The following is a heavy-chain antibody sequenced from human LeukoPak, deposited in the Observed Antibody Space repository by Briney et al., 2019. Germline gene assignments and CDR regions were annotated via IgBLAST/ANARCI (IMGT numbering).Heavy chain of an antibody. CDR3: AKLDYYYDSSGYFDY. CDR2: ISGSGGST. Sequence: GGSLRLSCAASGFTFSSYGMSWVRQAPGKGLEWVSAISGSGGSTYYADSVKGRFIISRDNSRNTLYLQMNSLRAEDTAVYYCAKLDYYYDSSGYFDYWGQGTLVTVSS. CDR1: GFTFSSYG. D-gene: IGHD3-22*01. V-gene: IGHV3-23*01. J-gene: IGHJ4*02.